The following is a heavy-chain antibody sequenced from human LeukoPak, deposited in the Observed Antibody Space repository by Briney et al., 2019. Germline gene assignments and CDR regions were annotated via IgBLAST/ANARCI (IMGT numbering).Heavy chain of an antibody. D-gene: IGHD2-15*01. CDR2: ISNNGGST. V-gene: IGHV3-64*01. J-gene: IGHJ4*02. CDR3: ARSGYCSGGTCYVDY. Sequence: GGSLRLSCAASGFTFSSYGLHWVRQAPGKGLEYVSAISNNGGSTYYANSVKGRFTIFRDNSKNTLYLQMGSLRPKDMAVYYCARSGYCSGGTCYVDYWGQGTLVTVSS. CDR1: GFTFSSYG.